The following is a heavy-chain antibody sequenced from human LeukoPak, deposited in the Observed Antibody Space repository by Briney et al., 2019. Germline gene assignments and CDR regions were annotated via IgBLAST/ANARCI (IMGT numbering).Heavy chain of an antibody. J-gene: IGHJ4*02. CDR1: GYTFTAYY. D-gene: IGHD6-13*01. V-gene: IGHV1-2*02. Sequence: ASVKVSCKASGYTFTAYYIHWVRQAPGQGPEWLGWIYPNTGDTRFPQKFQGRVTMTRDTSISKAHMELTRLRSDDTAVYYCARDPSYPGIAAAGHFFDYWGQGTLVTVSS. CDR2: IYPNTGDT. CDR3: ARDPSYPGIAAAGHFFDY.